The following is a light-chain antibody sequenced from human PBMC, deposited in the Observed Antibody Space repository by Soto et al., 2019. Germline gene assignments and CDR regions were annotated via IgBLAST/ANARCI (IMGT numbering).Light chain of an antibody. V-gene: IGLV2-23*01. J-gene: IGLJ3*02. CDR1: SSDIGTYKY. CDR3: CAFAYSRVV. Sequence: QSVLTQPASVSGSPGQSITISCTGTSSDIGTYKYVSWFQHHPGKAPKLIIYEATKWPSGVSHRFSGSKSGSTASLTISGLQAEDEADYYCCAFAYSRVVFGGGTKVTVL. CDR2: EAT.